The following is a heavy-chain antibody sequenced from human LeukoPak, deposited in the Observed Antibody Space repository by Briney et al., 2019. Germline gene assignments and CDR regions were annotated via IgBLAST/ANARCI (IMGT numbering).Heavy chain of an antibody. J-gene: IGHJ4*02. CDR1: GGTFSSYA. V-gene: IGHV1-69*13. D-gene: IGHD4-17*01. CDR3: ATYGDSEYFFDY. CDR2: IIPIFGTA. Sequence: SVKVSCKASGGTFSSYAISWVRQAPGQGLEWMGGIIPIFGTANYAQKFQGRVTITADESASTAYMELSSLRSEDTAVYYCATYGDSEYFFDYWGQGTLVTVSS.